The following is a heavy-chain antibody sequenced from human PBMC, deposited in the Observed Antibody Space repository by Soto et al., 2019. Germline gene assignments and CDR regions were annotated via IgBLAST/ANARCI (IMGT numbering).Heavy chain of an antibody. V-gene: IGHV4-30-4*01. CDR1: GGSISSGDYY. D-gene: IGHD3-10*01. CDR2: IYYSGST. Sequence: QVQLQESGPGLVKPSQTLSLTCTVSGGSISSGDYYWSWIRQPPGKGLEWIGYIYYSGSTYYNPSLKSRVTISVDTSKNLFSLTLSAVTAADTAVYYWATQPKGSGSWADADYWGQGTLVTVSS. J-gene: IGHJ4*02. CDR3: ATQPKGSGSWADADY.